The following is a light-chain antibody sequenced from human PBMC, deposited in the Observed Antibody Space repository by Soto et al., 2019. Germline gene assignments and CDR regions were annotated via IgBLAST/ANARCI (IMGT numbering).Light chain of an antibody. V-gene: IGKV3-20*01. Sequence: DIVLTQSPGTLSLSPGERATLSCRASQTVYSSYLAWYQQKPGQAPRLRIYGASSRATGISDRFSGSGSGTDFTLTISRLEPEDFAVYYCHRYGSSRTFGHGTKVEIK. CDR1: QTVYSSY. CDR2: GAS. CDR3: HRYGSSRT. J-gene: IGKJ1*01.